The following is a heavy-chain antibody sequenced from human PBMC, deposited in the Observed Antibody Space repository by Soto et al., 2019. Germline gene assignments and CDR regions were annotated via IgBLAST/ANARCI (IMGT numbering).Heavy chain of an antibody. V-gene: IGHV4-31*03. CDR1: GGSISSGGYY. CDR3: ARGRSGSYLDYFDY. J-gene: IGHJ4*02. CDR2: IYYSGST. D-gene: IGHD3-10*01. Sequence: SETLSLTCTVSGGSISSGGYYWSWIRQHPGKGLEWIGYIYYSGSTYYNPSLKSRVTISVDTSKNQFSLKLSSVTAADTAVYYCARGRSGSYLDYFDYWGQGTLVTVSS.